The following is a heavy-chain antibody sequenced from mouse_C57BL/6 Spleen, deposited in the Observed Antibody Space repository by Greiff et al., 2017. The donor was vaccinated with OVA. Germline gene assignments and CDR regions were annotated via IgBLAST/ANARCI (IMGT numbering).Heavy chain of an antibody. J-gene: IGHJ2*01. V-gene: IGHV7-3*01. CDR1: GFTFTDYY. Sequence: DVMLVESGGGLVQPGGSLSLSCAASGFTFTDYYMSWVRQPPGKALEWLGFIRNKANGYTKEYSASVKGRFTISRDNSQSILYLQMNALRAEDSATYNCARGGGDFDYWGQGTTLTVSS. D-gene: IGHD1-1*02. CDR3: ARGGGDFDY. CDR2: IRNKANGYTK.